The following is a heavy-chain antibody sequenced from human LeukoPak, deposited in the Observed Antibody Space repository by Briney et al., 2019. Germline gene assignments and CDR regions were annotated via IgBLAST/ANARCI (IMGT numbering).Heavy chain of an antibody. Sequence: GSLRLSCAASGFTVSTNYMSWVRQPPGKGLEWIGEINHSGSTNYNPSLKSRVTISVDTSKNQFSLKLSSVTAADTAVYYCARGDPVTTADYWGQGTLVTVSS. V-gene: IGHV4-34*01. CDR1: GFTVSTNY. CDR2: INHSGST. D-gene: IGHD4-17*01. J-gene: IGHJ4*02. CDR3: ARGDPVTTADY.